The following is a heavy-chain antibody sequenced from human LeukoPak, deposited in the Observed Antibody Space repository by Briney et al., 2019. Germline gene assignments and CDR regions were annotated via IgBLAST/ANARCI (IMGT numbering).Heavy chain of an antibody. CDR3: ARDDRPYSSGDY. CDR2: IIPIFGTA. V-gene: IGHV1-69*13. CDR1: GGTFSSYA. D-gene: IGHD6-19*01. J-gene: IGHJ4*02. Sequence: ASVTVSCKASGGTFSSYAISWVRQAPGQGLEWMGGIIPIFGTANYAQKFQGRVTITADESTSTAYMELSSLRSEDTAVYYCARDDRPYSSGDYWGQGTLVTVSS.